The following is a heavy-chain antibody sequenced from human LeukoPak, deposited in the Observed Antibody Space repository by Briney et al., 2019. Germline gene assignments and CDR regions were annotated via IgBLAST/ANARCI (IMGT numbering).Heavy chain of an antibody. V-gene: IGHV3-23*01. CDR3: ANALHTRPHSSGYYSDAFDI. D-gene: IGHD3-22*01. CDR1: GFTFSSYA. CDR2: ISGSGGST. J-gene: IGHJ3*02. Sequence: GGSLRLSCAASGFTFSSYAMSWVRQAPGKGLEWVSAISGSGGSTYYADSVKGRFTISRDNSKNTLYLQMNSLRAEDTAVYYCANALHTRPHSSGYYSDAFDIWGQGTMVTVSS.